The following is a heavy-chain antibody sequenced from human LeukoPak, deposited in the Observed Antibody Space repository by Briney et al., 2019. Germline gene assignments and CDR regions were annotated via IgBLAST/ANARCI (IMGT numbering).Heavy chain of an antibody. CDR3: AKLGINWTNGLSGY. CDR1: GFTFSSYA. Sequence: GGSLRLSCAASGFTFSSYAMSWVRQAPGKGLEWVSAISGSGGSTYYADSVKGRFTISRDNSKNTLYLQMNSLRAEDTAVYYWAKLGINWTNGLSGYWGQGNLVTVSS. V-gene: IGHV3-23*01. D-gene: IGHD2-8*01. CDR2: ISGSGGST. J-gene: IGHJ4*02.